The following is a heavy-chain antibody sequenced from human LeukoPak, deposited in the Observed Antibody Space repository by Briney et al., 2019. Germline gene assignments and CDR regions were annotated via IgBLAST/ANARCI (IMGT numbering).Heavy chain of an antibody. CDR1: GFTFSSYV. CDR3: ARDFCSGGSCYPDAFDI. V-gene: IGHV3-33*01. Sequence: GRSLRLSCAASGFTFSSYVMHWVRQAPGKGLEWVAVIWYDGTNTYYADSVKGRFTISRDNSKNTLYLQMNSLRAEDTAVYYCARDFCSGGSCYPDAFDIWGQGTMVTVSS. CDR2: IWYDGTNT. J-gene: IGHJ3*02. D-gene: IGHD2-15*01.